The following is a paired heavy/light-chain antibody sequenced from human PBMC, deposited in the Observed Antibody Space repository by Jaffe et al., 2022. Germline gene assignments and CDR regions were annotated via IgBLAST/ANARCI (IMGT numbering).Heavy chain of an antibody. CDR3: ARCLLKRYCSGGSCYYRWFDP. CDR1: GGSFSGYY. D-gene: IGHD2-15*01. V-gene: IGHV4-34*01. Sequence: QVQLQQWGAGLLKPSETLSLTCAVYGGSFSGYYWSWIRQPPGKGLEWIGEINHSGSTNYNPSLKSRVTISVDTSKNQFSLKLSSVTAADTAVYYCARCLLKRYCSGGSCYYRWFDPWGQGTLVTVSS. CDR2: INHSGST. J-gene: IGHJ5*02.
Light chain of an antibody. J-gene: IGKJ1*01. CDR3: QQYNNWPT. CDR1: QSVSSN. CDR2: GAS. V-gene: IGKV3-15*01. Sequence: EIVMTQSPATLSVSPGERATLSCRASQSVSSNLAWYQQKPGQAPRLLIYGASTRATGIPARFSGSGSGTEFTLTISSLQSEDFAVYYCQQYNNWPTFGQGTKVEIK.